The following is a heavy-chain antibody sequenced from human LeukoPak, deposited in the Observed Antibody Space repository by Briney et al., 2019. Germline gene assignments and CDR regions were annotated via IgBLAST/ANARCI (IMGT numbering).Heavy chain of an antibody. D-gene: IGHD3-9*01. J-gene: IGHJ6*03. CDR2: MNPNSGNT. CDR1: GYTFTSYD. Sequence: ASVKVSCKASGYTFTSYDINWVRQATGQGLEWMGWMNPNSGNTGYAQKFQGRVTMTRNTSISTAYMELSSLRSEDTAVYYCARVGYDILTGYYYYYYMDVWGKGTTVTVSS. V-gene: IGHV1-8*01. CDR3: ARVGYDILTGYYYYYYMDV.